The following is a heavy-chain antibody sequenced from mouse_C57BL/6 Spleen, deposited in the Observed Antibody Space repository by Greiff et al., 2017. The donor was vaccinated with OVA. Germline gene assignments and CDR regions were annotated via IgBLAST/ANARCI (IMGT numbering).Heavy chain of an antibody. CDR1: GYAFSSSW. CDR2: IYPGDGDT. CDR3: ARWTYYGSSYDAMDY. D-gene: IGHD1-1*01. J-gene: IGHJ4*01. Sequence: VQLQQSGPELVKPGASVKISCKASGYAFSSSWMNWVKQRPGKGLEWIGRIYPGDGDTNYNGKFKGKATLTADKSSSTAYMQLSSLTSEDSAVYFCARWTYYGSSYDAMDYWGQGTSVTVSS. V-gene: IGHV1-82*01.